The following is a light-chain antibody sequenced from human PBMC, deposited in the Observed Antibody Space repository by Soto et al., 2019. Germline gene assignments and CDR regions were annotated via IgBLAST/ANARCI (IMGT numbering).Light chain of an antibody. CDR3: CSYAGSSFVV. J-gene: IGLJ2*01. CDR1: SSDVGSYNL. Sequence: QSALTQPASVSGSPGQSITISCTGTSSDVGSYNLVSWYQQHPGKAPKLMIYGGSKRPSGVSNRFSGSKSGNTASLTISGLQAEDEADYYCCSYAGSSFVVFGGGTQLTVL. CDR2: GGS. V-gene: IGLV2-23*01.